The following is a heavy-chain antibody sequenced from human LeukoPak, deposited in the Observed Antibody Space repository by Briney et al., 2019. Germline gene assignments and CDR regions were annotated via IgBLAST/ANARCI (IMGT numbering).Heavy chain of an antibody. D-gene: IGHD3-9*01. CDR1: GFTFSTYY. Sequence: GGSLRVSCVASGFTFSTYYMTWVRQAPGKGPEWVDNVKTDQGKKSYVDSVKSRFTDTRENAKNSLYLQMSSLRTEVKAVYYCARDSFWLYGWGKGALVT. CDR2: VKTDQGKK. J-gene: IGHJ1*01. CDR3: ARDSFWLYG. V-gene: IGHV3-7*01.